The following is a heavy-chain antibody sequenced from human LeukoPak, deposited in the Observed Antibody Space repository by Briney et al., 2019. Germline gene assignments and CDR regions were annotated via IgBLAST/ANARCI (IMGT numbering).Heavy chain of an antibody. V-gene: IGHV1-69*13. CDR3: ASSAYCGGDCYRFDY. J-gene: IGHJ4*02. CDR2: IIPIFGTA. CDR1: GGTFSSYA. Sequence: SVKVSCKASGGTFSSYAISWVRQAPGHGLEWMGGIIPIFGTANYAQKFQGRVTITADESTSTAYMELSSLRSEDTAVYYCASSAYCGGDCYRFDYWGQGTLVTVSS. D-gene: IGHD2-21*02.